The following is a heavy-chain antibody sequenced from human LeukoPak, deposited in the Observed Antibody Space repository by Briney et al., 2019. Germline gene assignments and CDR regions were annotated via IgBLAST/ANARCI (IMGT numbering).Heavy chain of an antibody. CDR2: IKQDGSEK. Sequence: GGSLRLSCAASGFTFCNYWMICVRQAPGKELEWVGNIKQDGSEKRYADSVRGRFSISRDNAQTSLYLQMNSLRAEDTAVYYCARASDPWLQLTWGQGTLVTVSS. CDR1: GFTFCNYW. J-gene: IGHJ5*02. V-gene: IGHV3-7*05. D-gene: IGHD5-24*01. CDR3: ARASDPWLQLT.